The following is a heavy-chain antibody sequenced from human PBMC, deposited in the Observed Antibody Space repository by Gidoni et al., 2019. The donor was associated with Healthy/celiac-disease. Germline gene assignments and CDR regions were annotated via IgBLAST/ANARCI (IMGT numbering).Heavy chain of an antibody. V-gene: IGHV3-64*02. CDR1: GFPFSSYA. CDR2: ISSNGGST. CDR3: ARDAHSGSPLINGMDV. D-gene: IGHD1-26*01. J-gene: IGHJ6*02. Sequence: EVQLVESGEGLVQPGGSLRLSCAASGFPFSSYAMHWVRQAPGKGLEYVSAISSNGGSTYYADSVKGRFTISRDNSKNTLYLQMGSLRAEDMAVYYCARDAHSGSPLINGMDVWGQGTTVTVSS.